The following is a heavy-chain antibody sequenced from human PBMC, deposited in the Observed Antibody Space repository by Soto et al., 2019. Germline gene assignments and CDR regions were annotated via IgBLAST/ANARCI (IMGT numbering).Heavy chain of an antibody. CDR2: ISYSGETK. CDR3: VRGVVVVVGSTAENFDH. V-gene: IGHV3-48*02. D-gene: IGHD2-15*01. CDR1: GFTFTKYS. J-gene: IGHJ4*02. Sequence: VGSLRLSCVTSGFTFTKYSMNWVRQAPGKGLEWVSYISYSGETKYYADSLKGRYAISRDDAKNSVYLQMNSLRDEDTAFYYCVRGVVVVVGSTAENFDHWGQGTLVTVSS.